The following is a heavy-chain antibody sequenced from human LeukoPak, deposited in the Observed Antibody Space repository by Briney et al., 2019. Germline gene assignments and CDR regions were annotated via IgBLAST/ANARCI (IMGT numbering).Heavy chain of an antibody. D-gene: IGHD6-6*01. CDR3: ARCGSSSPDFDY. Sequence: GGSLRLSCAASGFTLSSYAMSWVRQAPGKGLEWVSAISDTGNTYHADSVKGRFTISRDSSKNTLFLQMNRLRPEDAAVYYCARCGSSSPDFDYWGQGTLVTVSS. CDR2: ISDTGNT. J-gene: IGHJ4*02. V-gene: IGHV3-23*01. CDR1: GFTLSSYA.